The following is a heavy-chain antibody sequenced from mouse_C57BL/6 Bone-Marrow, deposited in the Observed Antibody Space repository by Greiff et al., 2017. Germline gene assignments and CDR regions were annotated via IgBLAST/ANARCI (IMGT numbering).Heavy chain of an antibody. CDR2: IWSGGST. CDR1: GFSLPRSG. CDR3: ARNGLLLWFAY. J-gene: IGHJ3*01. Sequence: QVQLKQSGPGLVQPSQSLSITCPVSGFSLPRSGVPWVRQSPGKGLAWLGVIWSGGSTDYNAAFISRLSISKETSKSQVFFKMNSLKADDTAIYYCARNGLLLWFAYWGQGTLVTVYA. D-gene: IGHD2-3*01. V-gene: IGHV2-2*01.